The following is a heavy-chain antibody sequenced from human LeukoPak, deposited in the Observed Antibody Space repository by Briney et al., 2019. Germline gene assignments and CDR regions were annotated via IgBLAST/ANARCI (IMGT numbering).Heavy chain of an antibody. D-gene: IGHD1-1*01. CDR2: ISAYNGNT. V-gene: IGHV1-18*01. Sequence: ASVKVSCKASGYSFTSYGISWMRQAPGQGLEWMGWISAYNGNTNYAQKLQGRVTMTTDTSTSTAYMELRSLRSDDTAVYYCARTTPIDAFAIWGQSTMVTVSS. CDR1: GYSFTSYG. CDR3: ARTTPIDAFAI. J-gene: IGHJ3*02.